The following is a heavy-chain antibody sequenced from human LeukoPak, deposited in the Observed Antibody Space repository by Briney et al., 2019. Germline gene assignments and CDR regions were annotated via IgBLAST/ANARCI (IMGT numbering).Heavy chain of an antibody. D-gene: IGHD3-10*01. CDR3: ASQFGDLSYWYFDL. V-gene: IGHV1-8*01. CDR2: MNFNSGYT. J-gene: IGHJ2*01. CDR1: GNFLSTHD. Sequence: ASVKVSCKASGNFLSTHDINWVRQAPGQGLEWMGWMNFNSGYTGYAQKFRDRVTMTRDTSTSTVYMELSSLRSEDTAVYYCASQFGDLSYWYFDLWGRGTLVTVSS.